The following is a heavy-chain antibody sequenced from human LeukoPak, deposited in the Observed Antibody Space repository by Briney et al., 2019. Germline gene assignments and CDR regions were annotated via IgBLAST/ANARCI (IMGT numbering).Heavy chain of an antibody. D-gene: IGHD4-23*01. V-gene: IGHV3-30*02. J-gene: IGHJ4*02. CDR2: IWYDGSNK. CDR3: AKVLAVTSYGAKSVFAH. Sequence: PGGSLRLSCAASGFTFSNYGMHWVRQAPGKGLEGVAFIWYDGSNKYYADSVKGRFTISRDNSKNTVYLQMNSLRAEDTAAYYCAKVLAVTSYGAKSVFAHWGQGTLVTVSS. CDR1: GFTFSNYG.